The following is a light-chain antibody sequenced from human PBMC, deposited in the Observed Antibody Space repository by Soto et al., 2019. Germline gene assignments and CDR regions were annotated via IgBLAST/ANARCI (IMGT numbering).Light chain of an antibody. CDR2: ATS. V-gene: IGKV3-15*01. Sequence: EVVMTQSPASLSVSPGESVTLSCRASQDISDNLAWYQHKPGQAPRLLIYATSTRATGVPARFSGSGSGPDFTLTISSLQSEDFAIYYCQPYNNWPLTFGGGTKVDIK. CDR3: QPYNNWPLT. CDR1: QDISDN. J-gene: IGKJ4*01.